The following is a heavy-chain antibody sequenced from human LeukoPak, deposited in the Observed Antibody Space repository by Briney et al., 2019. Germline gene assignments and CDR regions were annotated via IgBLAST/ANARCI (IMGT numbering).Heavy chain of an antibody. CDR3: ARGLNWNYTDDAFDI. J-gene: IGHJ3*02. V-gene: IGHV4-34*01. D-gene: IGHD1-7*01. CDR1: GGSFSGYY. CDR2: INHSGST. Sequence: SETLSLTCAVYGGSFSGYYWSWIRQPPGKGLEWMGEINHSGSTNYNPSLKSRVTVSVDTSKNQFSLKLSSVTAADTAVYYCARGLNWNYTDDAFDIWGQGTMVTVSS.